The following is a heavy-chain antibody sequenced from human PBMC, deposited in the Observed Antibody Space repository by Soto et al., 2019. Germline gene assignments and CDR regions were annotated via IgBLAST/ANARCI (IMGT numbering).Heavy chain of an antibody. D-gene: IGHD3-3*01. V-gene: IGHV3-30-3*01. CDR1: GFTFSSYA. CDR3: ARDYPPPGRMKQYDFWSGWRFRHYYYGMDV. Sequence: PGGSLRLSCAASGFTFSSYAMHWVRQAPGKGLEWVAVISYDGSNKYYADSVKGRFTISRDNSKNTLYLQMNSLRAEDTAVYYCARDYPPPGRMKQYDFWSGWRFRHYYYGMDVWGQGTTVTVSS. J-gene: IGHJ6*02. CDR2: ISYDGSNK.